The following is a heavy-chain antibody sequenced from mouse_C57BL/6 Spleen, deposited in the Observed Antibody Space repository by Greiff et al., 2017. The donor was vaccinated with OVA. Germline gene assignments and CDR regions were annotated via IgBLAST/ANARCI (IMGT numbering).Heavy chain of an antibody. CDR2: IDPEDGET. CDR1: GFNITDYY. CDR3: ANDHSWLAY. J-gene: IGHJ3*01. Sequence: EVKLQESGAELVKPGASVKLSCTASGFNITDYYMNWVKQRTEQGLEWIGRIDPEDGETKYAPKFQGKATITADTSSTTAYLQLSSLTSEDTAVYYCANDHSWLAYWGQGTLVTVSA. V-gene: IGHV14-2*01.